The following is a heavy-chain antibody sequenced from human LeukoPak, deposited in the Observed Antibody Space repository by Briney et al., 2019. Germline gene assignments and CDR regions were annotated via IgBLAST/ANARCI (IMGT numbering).Heavy chain of an antibody. CDR2: IYVSGRT. V-gene: IGHV4-59*08. D-gene: IGHD1-7*01. CDR1: GGSISNYY. J-gene: IGHJ4*02. CDR3: ARHLDYWNYMFDY. Sequence: SETLSLTRTVSGGSISNYYWSWIRQPPGKRLEWVGHIYVSGRTNYNPSLKSRVTISLDTSKNQFSLKLKSVTAADTAVYFCARHLDYWNYMFDYWGQGAVVTVSS.